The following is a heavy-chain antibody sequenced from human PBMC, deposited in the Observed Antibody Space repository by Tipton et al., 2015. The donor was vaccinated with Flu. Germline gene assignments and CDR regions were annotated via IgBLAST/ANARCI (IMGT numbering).Heavy chain of an antibody. V-gene: IGHV1-69*18. CDR2: VIPIFGTA. Sequence: QLVQSGAEVKKPGSSVKVSCKASGGTFKSYAISWVRQVPGQRLEWMGRVIPIFGTANYAQNFQGRVTITADESTNSAYMELRRLRSEDTAVYYCARGDSSTYYGYWGQGTLVTVSS. D-gene: IGHD3-22*01. CDR1: GGTFKSYA. CDR3: ARGDSSTYYGY. J-gene: IGHJ4*02.